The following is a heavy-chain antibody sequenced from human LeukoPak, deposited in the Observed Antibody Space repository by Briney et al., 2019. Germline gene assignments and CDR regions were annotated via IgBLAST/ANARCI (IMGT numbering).Heavy chain of an antibody. J-gene: IGHJ6*03. D-gene: IGHD4-11*01. CDR2: IRYDGSNK. CDR3: ANQYSNDASPLGYYYYMDV. V-gene: IGHV3-30*04. Sequence: GRSLRLSCAASGFTFSTYTMHWVRQAPGKGLEWVAFIRYDGSNKYYADSVKGRFTISRDNSRNTLYLQMNSLRAEDTAVYYCANQYSNDASPLGYYYYMDVWGKGTTVTVSS. CDR1: GFTFSTYT.